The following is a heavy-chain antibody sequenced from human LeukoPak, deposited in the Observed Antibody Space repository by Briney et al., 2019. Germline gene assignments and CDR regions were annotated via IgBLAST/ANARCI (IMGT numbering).Heavy chain of an antibody. CDR1: GFTVSSNY. V-gene: IGHV3-21*01. CDR3: ARHKYCTNAVCTTRWFDP. D-gene: IGHD2-8*01. CDR2: ISGGSHYI. Sequence: GGSLRLSCAASGFTVSSNYMSWVRQAPGKGLEWVSSISGGSHYIYYADSVKGRFTISRDNAKNSLYLQMNSLRAEDTAVYFGARHKYCTNAVCTTRWFDPWGQGTLVTVSS. J-gene: IGHJ5*02.